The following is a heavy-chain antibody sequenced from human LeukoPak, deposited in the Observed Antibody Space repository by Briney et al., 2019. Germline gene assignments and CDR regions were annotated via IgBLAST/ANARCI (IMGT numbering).Heavy chain of an antibody. CDR1: GFSFSSYE. CDR2: ISSSGGTI. Sequence: GGSLRLSCAASGFSFSSYEMNWVRQAPGKGLEWISYISSSGGTIYYADSVKGRFTISRDNAKNSLYLQMNSLSAEDTAVYYRARGYCSSTSCYNLLTKHPFDYWGQGTLVTVSP. V-gene: IGHV3-48*03. D-gene: IGHD2-2*01. J-gene: IGHJ4*02. CDR3: ARGYCSSTSCYNLLTKHPFDY.